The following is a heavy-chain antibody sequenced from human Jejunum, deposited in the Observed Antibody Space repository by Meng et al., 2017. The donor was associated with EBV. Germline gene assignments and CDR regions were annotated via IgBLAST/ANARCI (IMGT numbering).Heavy chain of an antibody. Sequence: EVQLVESGGXLVKLGXSLRLSCAASGFTFSDYTMNWVRQAPGKGLEWVSSISSRSSYIYYADSVKGRFTISRDNGENALYLQMNSLRDEDTAVYYCAKDEAVGLWGQGTLGNVSS. CDR2: ISSRSSYI. J-gene: IGHJ4*02. V-gene: IGHV3-21*01. CDR3: AKDEAVGL. D-gene: IGHD3-22*01. CDR1: GFTFSDYT.